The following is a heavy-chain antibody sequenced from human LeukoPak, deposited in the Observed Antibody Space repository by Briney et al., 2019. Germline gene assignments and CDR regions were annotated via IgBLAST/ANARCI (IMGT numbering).Heavy chain of an antibody. CDR1: GHIHNDHD. Sequence: PGRPQRLPQAASGHIHNDHDTHWARHAPTKALEWGTFIRYDGTNTYADSVKGRFTISRDNSKNTVYLQMNSLRTEDTALYYCAKNRWGSVATPDSWGQGTLVTVSS. CDR2: IRYDGTNT. CDR3: AKNRWGSVATPDS. J-gene: IGHJ4*02. D-gene: IGHD5-12*01. V-gene: IGHV3-30*02.